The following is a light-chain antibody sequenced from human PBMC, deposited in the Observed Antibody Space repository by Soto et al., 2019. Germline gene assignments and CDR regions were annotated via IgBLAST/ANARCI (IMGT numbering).Light chain of an antibody. J-gene: IGKJ5*01. CDR2: DAS. CDR1: QSVSSY. CDR3: QQRSNWPT. V-gene: IGKV3-11*01. Sequence: EIVLTQSPATLSLSPGERATLSCRASQSVSSYLAWYQQKPGQAPKLLIYDASNRATGIPARFSGSGSGTDFPLPISSLEPEYFAVYYCQQRSNWPTFGQGTRLEIK.